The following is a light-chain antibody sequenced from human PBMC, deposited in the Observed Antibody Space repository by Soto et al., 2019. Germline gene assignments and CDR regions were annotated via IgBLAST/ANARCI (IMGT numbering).Light chain of an antibody. CDR3: QQRHSTPYT. CDR2: AAS. V-gene: IGKV1-39*01. J-gene: IGKJ2*01. Sequence: DSQMTQSPSSLSVSVGDRVAITCRARQNTNNFLNWYQQKPGEAPKLLIYAASTLQSGVPSRFSGSGSGTDFTLTISTLQPEDFATCNCQQRHSTPYTFGQGTKLEIK. CDR1: QNTNNF.